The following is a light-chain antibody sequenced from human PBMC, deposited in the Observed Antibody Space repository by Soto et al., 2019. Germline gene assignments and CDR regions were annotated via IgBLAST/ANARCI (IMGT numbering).Light chain of an antibody. Sequence: QSALTQPRSVSGSPGQSVTISCTGTSSDVGGYNYVSWYQQHPGKAPKLMIYDVTKRPSGVPDRFSGSKSGYTASLTISGLQAEDEADYYCCSYAGSYTLIFGGGTKVTGL. CDR1: SSDVGGYNY. V-gene: IGLV2-11*01. CDR3: CSYAGSYTLI. J-gene: IGLJ2*01. CDR2: DVT.